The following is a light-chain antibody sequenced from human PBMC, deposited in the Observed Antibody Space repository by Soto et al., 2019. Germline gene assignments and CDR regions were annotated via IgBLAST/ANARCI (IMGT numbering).Light chain of an antibody. CDR3: QHYGDSPGFT. Sequence: EIVLTQSPGTLSLSPGERATLACRASQSVGSSYLAWYQQKPGQAPRLLIFDASTRATGIPDRFSGSGSGTDFTLTISRLEPEDCAVYYCQHYGDSPGFTFGPGTKVDI. CDR2: DAS. CDR1: QSVGSSY. V-gene: IGKV3-20*01. J-gene: IGKJ3*01.